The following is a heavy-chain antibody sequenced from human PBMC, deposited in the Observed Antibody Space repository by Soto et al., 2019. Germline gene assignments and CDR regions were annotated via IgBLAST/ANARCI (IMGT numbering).Heavy chain of an antibody. CDR3: AREGYRPGPYYYYGMDV. CDR1: GGTFSSYA. Sequence: QVQLVQSGAEVKKPGSSVKVSCKAFGGTFSSYAISWVRQAPGQGLEWMGGIIPIFGTANYAQKFQGRVTITADESTSTAYMELSSLRSEDTAVYYCAREGYRPGPYYYYGMDVWGQGTTVTVSS. V-gene: IGHV1-69*01. CDR2: IIPIFGTA. D-gene: IGHD2-15*01. J-gene: IGHJ6*02.